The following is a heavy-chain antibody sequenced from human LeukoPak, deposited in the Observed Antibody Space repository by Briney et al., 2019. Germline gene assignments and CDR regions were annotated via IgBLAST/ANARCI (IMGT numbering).Heavy chain of an antibody. CDR3: ARGPLDTAMVTLDY. V-gene: IGHV1-8*01. D-gene: IGHD5-18*01. J-gene: IGHJ4*02. CDR1: GYTFTSYD. CDR2: MNPNSGNT. Sequence: GASVKVSCKASGYTFTSYDINWVRQATGQGLEWMGWMNPNSGNTGYAQKFQGRVTMTRNTSISTAYMELSSLRSEDTAVYYCARGPLDTAMVTLDYWGQGTLVTVSS.